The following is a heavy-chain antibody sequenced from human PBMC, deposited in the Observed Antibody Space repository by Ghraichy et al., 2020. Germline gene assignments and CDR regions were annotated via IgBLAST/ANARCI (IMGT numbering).Heavy chain of an antibody. CDR2: IGTLHDT. V-gene: IGHV3-13*01. J-gene: IGHJ3*02. D-gene: IGHD6-19*01. CDR3: ATGASSGWRYAFDI. Sequence: GGSLRLSCAASGFTFSRNDMHWVRQATGKGLEWVSAIGTLHDTFYPDSVKGRFTISRDNAKNSLYLQMNSLRAEYSAMYYCATGASSGWRYAFDIWGHGTMVTVSS. CDR1: GFTFSRND.